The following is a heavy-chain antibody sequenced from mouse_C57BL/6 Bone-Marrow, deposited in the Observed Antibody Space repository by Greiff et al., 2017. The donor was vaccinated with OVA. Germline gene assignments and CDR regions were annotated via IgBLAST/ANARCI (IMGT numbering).Heavy chain of an antibody. CDR1: GYTFTSYG. V-gene: IGHV1-81*01. J-gene: IGHJ3*01. D-gene: IGHD2-5*01. CDR3: ARKSYYSNFAWFAY. CDR2: IYPRSGNT. Sequence: VQLQESGAELARPGASVKLSCKASGYTFTSYGISWVKQRTGQGLEWIGEIYPRSGNTYYNEKFKGKATLTADKSSSTAYMELRSLTSEDSAVYFCARKSYYSNFAWFAYWGQGTLVTVSA.